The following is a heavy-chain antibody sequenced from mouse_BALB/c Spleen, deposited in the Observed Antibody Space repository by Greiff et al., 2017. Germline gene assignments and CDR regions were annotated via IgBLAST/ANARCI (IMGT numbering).Heavy chain of an antibody. CDR3: TRGGAYYGDYGGFAY. Sequence: VQLQQPGAELVRPGASVKLSCKASGYTFTSYWINWVKQRPGQGLEWIGNIYPSDSYTNYNQKFKDKATLTVDKSSSTAYMQLSSPTSEDSAVYYCTRGGAYYGDYGGFAYWGQGTLVTVSA. J-gene: IGHJ3*01. V-gene: IGHV1-69*02. CDR2: IYPSDSYT. CDR1: GYTFTSYW. D-gene: IGHD2-13*01.